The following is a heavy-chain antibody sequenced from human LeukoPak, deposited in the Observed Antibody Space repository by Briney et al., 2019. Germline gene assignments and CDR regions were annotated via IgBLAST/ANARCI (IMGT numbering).Heavy chain of an antibody. Sequence: GGPLRLSCAPSGFTFSDYYMAWIRQAPGKGREWVSDISSSGDVIAYADSVKGRFTISRDNAKNSLYLQMSSLRAEDTAVYYCAREGRTDYWGQGTLVTVSS. CDR2: ISSSGDVI. J-gene: IGHJ4*02. CDR3: AREGRTDY. CDR1: GFTFSDYY. V-gene: IGHV3-11*01.